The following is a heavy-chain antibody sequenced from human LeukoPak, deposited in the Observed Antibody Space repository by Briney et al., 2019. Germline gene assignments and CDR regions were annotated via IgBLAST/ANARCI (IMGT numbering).Heavy chain of an antibody. CDR3: ARQGNGDLYYFDY. J-gene: IGHJ4*02. V-gene: IGHV4-59*08. CDR1: GGSISYYY. Sequence: ASETLSLTCTVSGGSISYYYWSWIRQPPGKGLEWIGYIYYSGSTKYNPSLKSQITISVDTSKNQFSLKLSSVTAADTAMYYCARQGNGDLYYFDYWGQGTLVTVSS. D-gene: IGHD4-17*01. CDR2: IYYSGST.